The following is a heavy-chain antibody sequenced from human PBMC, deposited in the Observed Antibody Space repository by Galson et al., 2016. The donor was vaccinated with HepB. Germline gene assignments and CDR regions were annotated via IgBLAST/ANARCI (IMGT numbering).Heavy chain of an antibody. V-gene: IGHV3-7*03. CDR2: IKSDGSDK. Sequence: SLRLSCAASGFTFSTYWMTWVRQAPGKGLEWVANIKSDGSDKYYVDSVKGRFSISRDNAKNSLYLQMSSLRAEDTAVYFCVRDIYCGASQCVVGPTEHDAFGMWGQGTMVTVSS. J-gene: IGHJ3*02. D-gene: IGHD2-21*01. CDR1: GFTFSTYW. CDR3: VRDIYCGASQCVVGPTEHDAFGM.